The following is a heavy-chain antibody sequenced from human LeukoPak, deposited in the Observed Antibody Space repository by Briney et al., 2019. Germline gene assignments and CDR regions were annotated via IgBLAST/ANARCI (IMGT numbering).Heavy chain of an antibody. CDR1: GFTFSSYA. D-gene: IGHD6-13*01. CDR2: IYGSGSTI. J-gene: IGHJ3*02. V-gene: IGHV3-23*05. CDR3: AKSFPASSWSRGGDASDI. Sequence: GGSLRLSCAASGFTFSSYAMSWVRQAPGKGLECVSVIYGSGSTIYYADSVKGRFTISRDNSENTLYLQMHSLRPEDTALYYCAKSFPASSWSRGGDASDIWGQGTMVIVSS.